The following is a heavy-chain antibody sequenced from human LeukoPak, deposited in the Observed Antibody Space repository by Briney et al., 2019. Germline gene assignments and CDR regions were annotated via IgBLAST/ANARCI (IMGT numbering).Heavy chain of an antibody. CDR3: ARGRTYDFWSGYPFDY. CDR2: IYSSGST. V-gene: IGHV4-59*01. CDR1: GGSISSYY. D-gene: IGHD3-3*01. J-gene: IGHJ4*02. Sequence: SETLSLTCTVSGGSISSYYWSWIRQPPGKGLEWIGYIYSSGSTNYNPSLKSRVTISVDTAKNQFSLKLSSVTAADTAVYYCARGRTYDFWSGYPFDYWGQGTLVTVSS.